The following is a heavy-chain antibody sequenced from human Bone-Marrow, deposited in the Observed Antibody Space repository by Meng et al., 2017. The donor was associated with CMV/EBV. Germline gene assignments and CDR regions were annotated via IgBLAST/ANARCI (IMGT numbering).Heavy chain of an antibody. Sequence: GESLKISCAASGFTFSSYAMSWVRQAPGKGLEWVSAISGSGGSTYYADSVKGRFTISRDNSKNTLYLQMNSLRAEDTAVYYCAKDSAGSYFPQEGYYWGQGTRVTVSS. CDR2: ISGSGGST. D-gene: IGHD1-26*01. J-gene: IGHJ4*02. V-gene: IGHV3-23*01. CDR3: AKDSAGSYFPQEGYY. CDR1: GFTFSSYA.